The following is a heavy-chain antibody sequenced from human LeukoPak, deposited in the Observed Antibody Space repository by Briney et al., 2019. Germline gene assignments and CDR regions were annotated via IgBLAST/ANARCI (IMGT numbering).Heavy chain of an antibody. V-gene: IGHV3-30-3*01. CDR2: ISYDGSNK. D-gene: IGHD4-17*01. CDR1: GFTFSSYA. Sequence: GGSLRLSCAASGFTFSSYAMHWVRQAPGKGLEWVAVISYDGSNKYYADSVKGRFTISRDNSKNTLYLQMNSLRAEDTAVYYCARDPNGHHGDRGSFDYWGQGTLVTVSS. CDR3: ARDPNGHHGDRGSFDY. J-gene: IGHJ4*02.